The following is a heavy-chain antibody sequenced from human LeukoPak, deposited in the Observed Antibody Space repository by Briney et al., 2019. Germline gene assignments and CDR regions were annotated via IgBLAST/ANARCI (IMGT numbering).Heavy chain of an antibody. CDR3: AKDAGDCSSTSCPTNFDY. V-gene: IGHV3-48*04. CDR1: GFTFSSYS. CDR2: ISSSSSTI. D-gene: IGHD2-2*01. Sequence: PGGSLRLSCAASGFTFSSYSMNWVRQAPGKGLEWVSYISSSSSTIYYADSVKGRFTISRDNAKNSLYLQMNSLRAEDTAVYYCAKDAGDCSSTSCPTNFDYWGQGTLVTVSS. J-gene: IGHJ4*02.